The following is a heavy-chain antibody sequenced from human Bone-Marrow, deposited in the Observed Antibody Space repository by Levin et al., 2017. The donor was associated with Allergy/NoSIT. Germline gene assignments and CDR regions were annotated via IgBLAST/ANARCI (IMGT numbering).Heavy chain of an antibody. CDR1: GFTFSSYA. J-gene: IGHJ4*02. V-gene: IGHV3-23*01. Sequence: PSETLSLTCAASGFTFSSYAMSWVRQAPGKGLEWVSASSSGGGSTFYADSVKGRFTISRDNSKNTLYLQMNSLRVADTAVYYCATGAGYCSGGTCSLFDYWGQGTLVTVSS. CDR2: SSSGGGST. D-gene: IGHD2-15*01. CDR3: ATGAGYCSGGTCSLFDY.